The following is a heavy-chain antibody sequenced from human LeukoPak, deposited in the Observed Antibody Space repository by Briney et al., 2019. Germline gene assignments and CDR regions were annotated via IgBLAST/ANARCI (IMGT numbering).Heavy chain of an antibody. CDR2: ISYDGSNK. V-gene: IGHV3-30-3*01. J-gene: IGHJ4*02. CDR1: GGTFSSYA. Sequence: SCKASGGTFSSYAMHWVRQAPGKGLEWVAVISYDGSNKYYADSVKGRFTISRDNSKNTLYLQMNSLRAEDTAVYYCARGDGYAQRDWGQGTLVTVPS. D-gene: IGHD5-12*01. CDR3: ARGDGYAQRD.